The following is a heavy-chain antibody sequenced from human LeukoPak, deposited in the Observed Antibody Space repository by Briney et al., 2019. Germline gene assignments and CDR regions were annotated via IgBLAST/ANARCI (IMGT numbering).Heavy chain of an antibody. CDR3: ARVAQDYFDY. CDR1: GFTFSSYT. J-gene: IGHJ4*02. V-gene: IGHV3-21*01. CDR2: ITSSSSYI. Sequence: GGSLRLSCAASGFTFSSYTMNWVRQAPGKGLEWVSSITSSSSYIYYADSVKGRFTISRDNAKNSLYLQMNSLRAEDTAVYYCARVAQDYFDYWGQGTLVTVSS.